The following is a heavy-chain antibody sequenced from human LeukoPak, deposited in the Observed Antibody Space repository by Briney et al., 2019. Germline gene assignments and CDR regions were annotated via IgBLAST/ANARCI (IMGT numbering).Heavy chain of an antibody. CDR3: ARVNDSSGYYDIDY. V-gene: IGHV4-59*01. J-gene: IGHJ4*02. CDR2: IYYSGST. D-gene: IGHD3-22*01. Sequence: SETLSLTCTVSGGSISSYYWSWIRQPPGKGLEWIGYIYYSGSTNYNPSLKSRVTISVDTSKNQFSLKLSSVTAADTAVYYCARVNDSSGYYDIDYWGQGTLATVSS. CDR1: GGSISSYY.